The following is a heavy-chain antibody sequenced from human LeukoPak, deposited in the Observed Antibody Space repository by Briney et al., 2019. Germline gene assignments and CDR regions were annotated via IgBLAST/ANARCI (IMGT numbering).Heavy chain of an antibody. CDR1: GYSISRGYH. D-gene: IGHD1-1*01. Sequence: SETLSLTCAVSGYSISRGYHWGWIRQPPGKGLEWIGSIHHSGSTYYNSSLKSRVTISVDTSKNQFSLKVSSVTAADTAVYYCARVNWNPDYWGKGTLVTVSS. J-gene: IGHJ4*02. CDR2: IHHSGST. V-gene: IGHV4-38-2*01. CDR3: ARVNWNPDY.